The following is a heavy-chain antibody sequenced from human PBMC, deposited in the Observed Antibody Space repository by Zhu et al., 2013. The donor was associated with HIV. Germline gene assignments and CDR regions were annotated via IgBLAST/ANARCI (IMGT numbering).Heavy chain of an antibody. Sequence: QVQLQESGPGLVKPSETLSLTCTVSGGSTSSYYWSWIRQPPGKGLEWIGYIYYSGSTNYNPSLKSRVTISVDTSKNQFSLKLSSVTAADTAVYYCARDGPLDDYVDSPPLIWYFDLWGRWHPGHCLL. D-gene: IGHD3-16*01. CDR3: ARDGPLDDYVDSPPLIWYFDL. CDR2: IYYSGST. CDR1: GGSTSSYY. V-gene: IGHV4-59*01. J-gene: IGHJ2*01.